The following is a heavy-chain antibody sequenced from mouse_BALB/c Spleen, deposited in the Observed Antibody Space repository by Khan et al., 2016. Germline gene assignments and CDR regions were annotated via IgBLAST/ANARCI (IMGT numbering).Heavy chain of an antibody. CDR3: ASTDGYYSYGFAY. CDR2: IHYSGIT. J-gene: IGHJ3*01. V-gene: IGHV3-2*02. Sequence: EVQLEESGPGLVKPSQSLSLTCTVTGYSITSDYAWNWIRQFPGNKLEWMGYIHYSGITTYNPSLKSRISVTRDTSKNQFFLQLNSVTAEDTATYYCASTDGYYSYGFAYWGQGTLVTVSA. D-gene: IGHD2-3*01. CDR1: GYSITSDYA.